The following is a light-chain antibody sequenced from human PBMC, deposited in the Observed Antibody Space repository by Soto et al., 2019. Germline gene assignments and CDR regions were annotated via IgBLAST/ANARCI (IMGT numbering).Light chain of an antibody. J-gene: IGLJ2*01. V-gene: IGLV2-23*01. CDR3: CSYAGGRTSVI. CDR2: EGS. Sequence: QSVLTHPASVSGSPGQSITISCTGTSSDVGSYNPVSWYQQHPGKAPKVMIYEGSKRPSGVSNRFSGSKSGNTASLTISGLQAEDEADYYCCSYAGGRTSVIFGGGTKVAVL. CDR1: SSDVGSYNP.